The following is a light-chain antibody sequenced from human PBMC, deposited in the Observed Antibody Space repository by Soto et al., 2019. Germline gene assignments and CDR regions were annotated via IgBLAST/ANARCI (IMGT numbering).Light chain of an antibody. Sequence: DIQMTQSPSSLSASVGDRVTITCRASQDISSSLAWYQQKPGKVPKLLVYAASTLQSGVPSRFSGSGSGTDFTLTISSLQPEDFATYFCQKYNGAPQTFGQGTKVEIK. J-gene: IGKJ1*01. CDR1: QDISSS. CDR2: AAS. V-gene: IGKV1-27*01. CDR3: QKYNGAPQT.